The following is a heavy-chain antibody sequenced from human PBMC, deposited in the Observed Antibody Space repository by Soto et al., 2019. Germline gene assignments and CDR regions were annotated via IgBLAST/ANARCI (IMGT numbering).Heavy chain of an antibody. V-gene: IGHV3-30*02. CDR3: TKSSGGSSSVGMDY. CDR2: ITRDGYNK. CDR1: GXTLKNYA. J-gene: IGHJ4*02. D-gene: IGHD6-6*01. Sequence: GSLRLSCAVSGXTLKNYALNWVRQAPGKGLEWVASITRDGYNKYYADSVKGRFTISRDNSNNTLSLQMTHMRLEDSSAYYCTKSSGGSSSVGMDYWGPGTLGTVSS.